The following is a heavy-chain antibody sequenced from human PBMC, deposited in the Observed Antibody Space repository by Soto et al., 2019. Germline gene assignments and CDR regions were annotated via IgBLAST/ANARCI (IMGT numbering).Heavy chain of an antibody. CDR1: GYTFTDYY. Sequence: QVQLVQSGAEVKKPGASVKVSCKASGYTFTDYYIHWVRQAPGQGLEWMGMINPSGGSTDYAQKCRGRVTMTRDTSTGTAYMELSSLRSEDTAVYYCARPPFPGCINAVCYPVSYWGQGTLVTVSS. J-gene: IGHJ4*02. CDR2: INPSGGST. V-gene: IGHV1-46*01. D-gene: IGHD2-8*01. CDR3: ARPPFPGCINAVCYPVSY.